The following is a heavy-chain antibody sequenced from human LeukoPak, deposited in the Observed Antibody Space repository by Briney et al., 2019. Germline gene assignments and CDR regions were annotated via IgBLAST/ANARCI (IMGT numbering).Heavy chain of an antibody. D-gene: IGHD2-21*02. J-gene: IGHJ4*02. V-gene: IGHV3-23*01. CDR3: ATHKYCGGDCYSDY. Sequence: GGSLRLSCAASGFTFSSYWMSWVRQAPGKGLEWVSSIVGSSGNTYYADSVKGRFTISGDNSKNTLYLQMNSLRAEDTAVYYCATHKYCGGDCYSDYWGQGTLVTVSS. CDR1: GFTFSSYW. CDR2: IVGSSGNT.